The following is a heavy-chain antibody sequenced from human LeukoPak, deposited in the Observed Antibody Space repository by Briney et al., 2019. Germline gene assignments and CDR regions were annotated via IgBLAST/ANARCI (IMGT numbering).Heavy chain of an antibody. Sequence: PGGSLRRSCAASGFTFSSYSMNWLAPAPGKGLEGVSYISSSSSTIYYADSVKGRFTSARDNAKTSLYLQMNSLRDEATAEYYWARGATYYYDRSGYGFIDYWGQGTMVTVSS. J-gene: IGHJ4*02. V-gene: IGHV3-48*02. CDR1: GFTFSSYS. D-gene: IGHD3-22*01. CDR2: ISSSSSTI. CDR3: ARGATYYYDRSGYGFIDY.